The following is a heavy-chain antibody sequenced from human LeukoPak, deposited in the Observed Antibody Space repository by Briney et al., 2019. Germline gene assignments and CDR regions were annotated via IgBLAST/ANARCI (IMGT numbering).Heavy chain of an antibody. CDR2: ISESGST. CDR3: VRGRTDYYYYMDV. Sequence: SETLSLTCGVSGEPFSGYYRGWIRQPQGKGLEWIGDISESGSTNYNPSLKSRVTISVDPSKNQFSLKLTSMTAADTAVYFCVRGRTDYYYYMDVWGKGTTVTVSS. J-gene: IGHJ6*03. V-gene: IGHV4-34*01. CDR1: GEPFSGYY.